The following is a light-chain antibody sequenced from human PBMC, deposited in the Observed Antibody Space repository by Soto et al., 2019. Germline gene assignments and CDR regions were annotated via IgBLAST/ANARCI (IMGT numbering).Light chain of an antibody. CDR2: GAS. V-gene: IGKV3-20*01. CDR3: QQYGSSPLT. Sequence: EIVLTQSPATLSVSPGERATLPCRASQSVGSGFLAWYQQTRGQAPRLLIYGASTRATGIPDRFSGSGSGTDFTLTISRLEPEDFAVYYCQQYGSSPLTFGGGTKVDIK. CDR1: QSVGSGF. J-gene: IGKJ4*01.